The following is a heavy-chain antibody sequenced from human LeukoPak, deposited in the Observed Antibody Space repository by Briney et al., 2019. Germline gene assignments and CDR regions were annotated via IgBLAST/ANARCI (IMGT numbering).Heavy chain of an antibody. CDR3: ARRDILTGYPYNDAFDI. CDR2: IYPGDSDT. D-gene: IGHD3-9*01. J-gene: IGHJ3*02. V-gene: IGHV5-51*01. Sequence: GESLKISCKGSGYSFTSYWIGWVRQMPGKGLEWMGIIYPGDSDTRYSPSFQGQVTISADKSISTAYLQWSSLKASDTAMYYCARRDILTGYPYNDAFDIWGQGTMVTVSS. CDR1: GYSFTSYW.